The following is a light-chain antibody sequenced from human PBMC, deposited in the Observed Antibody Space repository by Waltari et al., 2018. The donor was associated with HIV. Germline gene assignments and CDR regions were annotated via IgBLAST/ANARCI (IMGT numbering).Light chain of an antibody. V-gene: IGKV1-12*02. J-gene: IGKJ3*01. CDR1: QDVNDW. CDR3: LQAGSCPFT. Sequence: DIQMTQSPSSLAASAGGRVTIPCRASQDVNDWVAWYQHTPGRAPKLLSSSASGLQSGVPSMFSGGGSGPDFALSINNLQPEDFTFYYCLQAGSCPFTFGPGTRVEIK. CDR2: SAS.